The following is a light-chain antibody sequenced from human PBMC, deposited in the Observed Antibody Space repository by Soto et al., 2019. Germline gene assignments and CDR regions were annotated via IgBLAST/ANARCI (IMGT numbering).Light chain of an antibody. CDR2: DTT. V-gene: IGLV7-46*01. Sequence: QAVVTQEPSLTVSPGGTVTLTCGSSIGAVTSGQYPYWLQQKPGQAPRTLIYDTTKKHSWTPARFSGSVLGGKAALTLSGARPEDEGDFYCMLSYSETWVFGGGTKVTVL. CDR1: IGAVTSGQY. J-gene: IGLJ3*02. CDR3: MLSYSETWV.